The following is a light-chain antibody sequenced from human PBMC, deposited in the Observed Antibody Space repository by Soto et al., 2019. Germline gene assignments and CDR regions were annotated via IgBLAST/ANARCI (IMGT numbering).Light chain of an antibody. CDR3: QQTYSSHPWT. CDR2: AAS. J-gene: IGKJ1*01. CDR1: QSIKSY. V-gene: IGKV1-39*01. Sequence: DIQMTQSPTSLSASVGDRVTITCRASQSIKSYVNWYQQKPGKGPKLLVYAASTLQSGNPSRYSGSGSGTAYSLTISGLQPEDFATYYCQQTYSSHPWTFGQGTKVEIK.